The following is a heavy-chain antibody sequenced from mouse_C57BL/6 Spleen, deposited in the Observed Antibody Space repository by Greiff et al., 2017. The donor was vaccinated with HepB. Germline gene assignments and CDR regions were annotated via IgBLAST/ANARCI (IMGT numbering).Heavy chain of an antibody. D-gene: IGHD3-1*01. J-gene: IGHJ2*01. CDR1: GYAFSSYW. Sequence: VQLQQSGAELVKPGASVKISCKASGYAFSSYWMNWVKQRPGKGLEWIGQIYPGDGDTNYNGKFKGKATMTADKSSSTVYMQLSSLTSEDSAVYFCAREGLGPDLDYWGQGTTLTVSS. CDR2: IYPGDGDT. CDR3: AREGLGPDLDY. V-gene: IGHV1-80*01.